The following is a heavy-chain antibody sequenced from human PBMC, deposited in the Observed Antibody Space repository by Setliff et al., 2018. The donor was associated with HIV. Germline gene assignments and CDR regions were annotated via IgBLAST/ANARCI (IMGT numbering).Heavy chain of an antibody. V-gene: IGHV1-3*01. D-gene: IGHD2-15*01. CDR2: INAGTGNT. J-gene: IGHJ4*02. CDR1: GYTFTSYA. CDR3: ARDLIRITPHGDLPF. Sequence: GASVKVSCKASGYTFTSYAMHWVRQAPGQRLEWMGWINAGTGNTKYSQNFQGRVTFSRDTSASTAYMELSTLRSDDTALYYCARDLIRITPHGDLPFWGQGTLVTVSS.